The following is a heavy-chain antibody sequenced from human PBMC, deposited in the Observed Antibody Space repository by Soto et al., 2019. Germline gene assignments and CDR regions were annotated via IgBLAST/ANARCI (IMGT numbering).Heavy chain of an antibody. Sequence: SETLSLTCTVSGGSISSSYWSWIRQPPGKGLEWIGYIYYSGSTNYNPSLKTRVTISVDTSKNHFSLKLTSVTAADTAVYYCARLRDSGWHPYDYWGQGTLVTVSS. CDR1: GGSISSSY. CDR3: ARLRDSGWHPYDY. V-gene: IGHV4-59*01. D-gene: IGHD6-19*01. J-gene: IGHJ4*02. CDR2: IYYSGST.